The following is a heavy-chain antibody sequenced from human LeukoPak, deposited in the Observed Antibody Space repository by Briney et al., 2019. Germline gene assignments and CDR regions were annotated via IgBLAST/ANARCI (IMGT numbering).Heavy chain of an antibody. D-gene: IGHD3-22*01. Sequence: SETLSLTCTVSGGSISSGDYYWGWIRQPPGKGLEWIGSIYYSGSTYYNPSLKSRVTISVDTSKNQFSLKLSSVTAADTAVYYCASSFNYYDSSGYYYCAFDIWGQGTMVTVSS. V-gene: IGHV4-39*01. J-gene: IGHJ3*02. CDR1: GGSISSGDYY. CDR3: ASSFNYYDSSGYYYCAFDI. CDR2: IYYSGST.